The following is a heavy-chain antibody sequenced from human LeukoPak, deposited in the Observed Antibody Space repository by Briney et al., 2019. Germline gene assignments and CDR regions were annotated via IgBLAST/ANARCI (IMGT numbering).Heavy chain of an antibody. D-gene: IGHD2-8*02. Sequence: GGSLRLSCAASGFTFSSHWMSWVRQAPGKGLEWVANIKEDGSEKYYVDSVKGRFTISRDNAKNSLYLQMNSLRAEDTAMYYCARYSTGNWFDPWGQGTLVTVSS. V-gene: IGHV3-7*05. CDR1: GFTFSSHW. CDR3: ARYSTGNWFDP. J-gene: IGHJ5*02. CDR2: IKEDGSEK.